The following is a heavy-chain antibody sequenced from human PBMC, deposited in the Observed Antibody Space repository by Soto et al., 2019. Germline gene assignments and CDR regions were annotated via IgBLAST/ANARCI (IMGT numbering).Heavy chain of an antibody. CDR1: GGSITSSSYY. CDR2: IFHTGST. V-gene: IGHV4-39*01. D-gene: IGHD3-22*01. CDR3: ARRGYSSGYHDY. Sequence: PSETLSLTCTVSGGSITSSSYYWGWIRQPPGKGLEWIGNIFHTGSTYYNLSLKSRVTISIDTSKNQFSLKLSSVTATDTAVYYCARRGYSSGYHDYWGQGTLVPVSS. J-gene: IGHJ4*02.